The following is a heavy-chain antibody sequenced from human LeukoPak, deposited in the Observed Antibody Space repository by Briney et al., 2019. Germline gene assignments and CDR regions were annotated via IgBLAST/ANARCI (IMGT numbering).Heavy chain of an antibody. Sequence: KSGGSLRLSCAASGFNVNNAWMSWVRQAPGKGLEWVGRIRSKIDGGATDYAAPVKGRFTISRGDSKNTLYLQINSLKIEDTAMYYCYTSITDYWGQGTLVTVSS. CDR1: GFNVNNAW. CDR2: IRSKIDGGAT. D-gene: IGHD2-21*01. V-gene: IGHV3-15*01. J-gene: IGHJ4*02. CDR3: YTSITDY.